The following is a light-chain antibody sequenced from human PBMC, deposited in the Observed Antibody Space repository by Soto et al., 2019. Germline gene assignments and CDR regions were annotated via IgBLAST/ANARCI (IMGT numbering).Light chain of an antibody. CDR3: QQYKSYWT. CDR1: QSISTW. Sequence: DIQMTQSPSTLPASVGDRVTITCRANQSISTWLAWDEQKPGKAPKLLISDASSLETGVRSRFSGSGSGTEFTLSIISLQPDDFAAYSCQQYKSYWTFGQGTKVDIK. J-gene: IGKJ1*01. CDR2: DAS. V-gene: IGKV1-5*01.